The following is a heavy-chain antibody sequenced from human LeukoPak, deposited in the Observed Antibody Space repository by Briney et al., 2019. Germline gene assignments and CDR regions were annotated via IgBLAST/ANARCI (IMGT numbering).Heavy chain of an antibody. Sequence: PSETLSLTCAVYGGSGSLSGYFWSWIRQPPGKGLEWIGEINHTGSTNYNPSLKSRVTISVDTSKNQFSLKLSSVTAADTAVYYCARLGYFDWLLFDYWGQGTLVTVSS. CDR1: GGSGSLSGYF. J-gene: IGHJ4*02. V-gene: IGHV4-34*01. CDR2: INHTGST. CDR3: ARLGYFDWLLFDY. D-gene: IGHD3-9*01.